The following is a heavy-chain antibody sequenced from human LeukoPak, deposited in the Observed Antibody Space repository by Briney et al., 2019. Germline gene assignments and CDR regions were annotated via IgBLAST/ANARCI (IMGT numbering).Heavy chain of an antibody. CDR2: IHYSGGT. CDR3: AREQYDSSGYFFLDL. CDR1: GGFISTYY. Sequence: PSETLSLTCTVSGGFISTYYWSWIRQPPREVLEWIGYIHYSGGTNYNPSLKSRVTISVDTSKNQFSLKLSSVTAADTAVYYCAREQYDSSGYFFLDLWGRGTLVTVYS. J-gene: IGHJ2*01. V-gene: IGHV4-59*01. D-gene: IGHD3-22*01.